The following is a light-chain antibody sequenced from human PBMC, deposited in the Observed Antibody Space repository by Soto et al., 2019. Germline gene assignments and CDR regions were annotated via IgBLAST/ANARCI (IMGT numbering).Light chain of an antibody. J-gene: IGLJ2*01. Sequence: QSVLTQAPSASWTPGQRVTISCSGSSSNIGTYSVNWYQQLPGTAPKLLIYTNYQRPPGVPDRFSGSKSGTSASLAIGGLQSGDEATYYCAAWDDSLNGFVAFGGGTKLTVL. V-gene: IGLV1-44*01. CDR3: AAWDDSLNGFVA. CDR2: TNY. CDR1: SSNIGTYS.